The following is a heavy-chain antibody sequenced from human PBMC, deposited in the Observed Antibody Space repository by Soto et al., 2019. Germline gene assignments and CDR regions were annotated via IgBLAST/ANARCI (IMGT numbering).Heavy chain of an antibody. CDR3: ARDLGGSHDH. D-gene: IGHD3-16*01. CDR1: GFTFSTYW. J-gene: IGHJ4*02. V-gene: IGHV3-74*01. Sequence: EVQLVESGGGLLQPGGSLRLSCAASGFTFSTYWMHWVRQAPGKGLVWVSRIKTDGSVTTYADSVKGRFTISRDNAKNTLYLQMNTLRAEDTAVYYCARDLGGSHDHWGRGTLVTVSS. CDR2: IKTDGSVT.